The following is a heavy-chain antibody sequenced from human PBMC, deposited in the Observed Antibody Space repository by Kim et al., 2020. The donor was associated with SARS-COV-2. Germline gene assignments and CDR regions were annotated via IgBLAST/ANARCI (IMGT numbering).Heavy chain of an antibody. V-gene: IGHV3-30*18. CDR2: ISYDGSNK. CDR1: GFTFSSYG. CDR3: AKDVLYYYDSSGYAFDI. J-gene: IGHJ3*02. D-gene: IGHD3-22*01. Sequence: GGSLRLSCAASGFTFSSYGMHWVRQAPGKGLEWVAVISYDGSNKYYADSVKGRFTISRDNSKNTLYLQMNSLRAEDTAVYYCAKDVLYYYDSSGYAFDIWGQGTMVTVSS.